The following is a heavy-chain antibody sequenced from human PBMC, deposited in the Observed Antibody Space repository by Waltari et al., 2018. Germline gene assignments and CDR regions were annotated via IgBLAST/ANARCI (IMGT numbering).Heavy chain of an antibody. D-gene: IGHD2-15*01. CDR3: AKDIMSSGAEGAFDI. J-gene: IGHJ3*02. Sequence: EVQLLESGGALVQPGGSLELPCAASGFTFRNYALSWVRQAPGMGLEWVSVIYSGGTTYYADSVKGRFIISRDDSKNTLYLQMNSLRAEDTALYYCAKDIMSSGAEGAFDIWGQGTMVTVSS. CDR2: VIYSGGTT. V-gene: IGHV3-23*03. CDR1: GFTFRNYA.